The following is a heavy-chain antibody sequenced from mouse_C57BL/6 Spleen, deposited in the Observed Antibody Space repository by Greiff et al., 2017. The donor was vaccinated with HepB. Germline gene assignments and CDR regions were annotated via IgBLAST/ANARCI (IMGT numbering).Heavy chain of an antibody. CDR2: IYPGSGST. CDR3: AREGYSNCNVFYLDY. CDR1: GYTFTSYW. J-gene: IGHJ2*01. D-gene: IGHD2-5*01. Sequence: VQLQQSGAELVKPGASVKMSCKASGYTFTSYWITWVKQRPGQGLEWIGDIYPGSGSTNYNEKFKSKATLTVDTSSSTAYMQLSSLTSEDSAVYYCAREGYSNCNVFYLDYWGQGTTLTVSS. V-gene: IGHV1-55*01.